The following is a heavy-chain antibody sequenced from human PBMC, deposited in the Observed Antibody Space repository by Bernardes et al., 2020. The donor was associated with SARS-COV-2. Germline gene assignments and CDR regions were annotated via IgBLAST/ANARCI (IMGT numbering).Heavy chain of an antibody. V-gene: IGHV3-74*01. CDR3: AYYNGKYIDFGY. D-gene: IGHD3-10*01. J-gene: IGHJ4*02. CDR2: INPDGSRT. Sequence: GWSLSLSCAASGFTVSNNHMNWVRQAPGKGLEWVSVINPDGSRTTYADSVKGRFTISRDNAKNTLYLKMNSLGAEDTAVYYCAYYNGKYIDFGYWGLGTLVTVSS. CDR1: GFTVSNNH.